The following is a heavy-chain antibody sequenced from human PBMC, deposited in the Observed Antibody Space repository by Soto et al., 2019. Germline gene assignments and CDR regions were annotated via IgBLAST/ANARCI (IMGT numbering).Heavy chain of an antibody. J-gene: IGHJ3*02. V-gene: IGHV3-23*01. CDR3: AHPRGYGVFDAVDI. CDR2: ISSNSDST. CDR1: GFIFSTYA. Sequence: QAGGSLRLSCAASGFIFSTYAMNGVRQAPGEGLEWVSAISSNSDSTFYAESVTGRFTISRDNSVNTLYLQMSRLRTEDTAVYYCAHPRGYGVFDAVDIWGQGTMVTISS. D-gene: IGHD4-17*01.